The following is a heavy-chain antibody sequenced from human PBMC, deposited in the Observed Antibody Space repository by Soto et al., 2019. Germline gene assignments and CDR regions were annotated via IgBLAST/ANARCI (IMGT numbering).Heavy chain of an antibody. V-gene: IGHV3-23*01. J-gene: IGHJ3*02. CDR2: ISGSGGMT. Sequence: EVQLLESGGGLVQPGGSLRLSCAASGFTFSTYAMTWVRQAPGKGLEWVSAISGSGGMTYYADSVKGRFTSSRDNSKNTLYLQMNSLRAEDTAVYYCARGGTMIVVPDAFDIWGQGTMVTVSS. D-gene: IGHD3-22*01. CDR1: GFTFSTYA. CDR3: ARGGTMIVVPDAFDI.